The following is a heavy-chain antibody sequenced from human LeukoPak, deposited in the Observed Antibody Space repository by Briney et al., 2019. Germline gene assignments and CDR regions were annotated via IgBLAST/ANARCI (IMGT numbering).Heavy chain of an antibody. Sequence: SETLSLTCTVSGDSINRHYWSWIRQTPRKGLEWIGYISYRGSTNYNPSLKSRVTISIDTSNNQFSLRLSSVTAADTAVYYCATNAGPAALDAIDIWGQGTIVIVSS. V-gene: IGHV4-59*08. CDR2: ISYRGST. CDR3: ATNAGPAALDAIDI. CDR1: GDSINRHY. J-gene: IGHJ3*02. D-gene: IGHD2-2*01.